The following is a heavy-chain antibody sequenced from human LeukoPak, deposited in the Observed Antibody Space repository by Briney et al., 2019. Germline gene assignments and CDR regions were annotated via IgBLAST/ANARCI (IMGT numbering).Heavy chain of an antibody. D-gene: IGHD3-22*01. J-gene: IGHJ1*01. CDR3: ARGLEQFYYESGGSLGKRLGSYSLPQH. CDR1: GGSLSGYF. Sequence: SETLSLTCVVYGGSLSGYFWSWIRQPPGKGLEWIGEINPSGSTNYKPSLKSRVTISVDTSNNQFSLKLNSVTAADTAVYYCARGLEQFYYESGGSLGKRLGSYSLPQHWGQGTLVTVSS. V-gene: IGHV4-34*01. CDR2: INPSGST.